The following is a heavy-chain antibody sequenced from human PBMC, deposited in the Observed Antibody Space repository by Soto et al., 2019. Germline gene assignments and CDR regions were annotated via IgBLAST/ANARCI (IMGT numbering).Heavy chain of an antibody. J-gene: IGHJ4*02. D-gene: IGHD3-10*01. Sequence: VASVKVSCKASGYIFTNYYIHWVRQAPGQGLEWMGIINLSADRTSYAQKFQGRFTISRDISKNTVYLQMNSLRAEDTAVYYCARDGSSRPTEYWGQGTLVNVSS. CDR1: GYIFTNYY. CDR3: ARDGSSRPTEY. V-gene: IGHV1-46*01. CDR2: INLSADRT.